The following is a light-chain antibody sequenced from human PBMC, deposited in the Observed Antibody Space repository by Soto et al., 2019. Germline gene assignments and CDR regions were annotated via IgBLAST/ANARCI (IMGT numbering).Light chain of an antibody. J-gene: IGLJ2*01. Sequence: QSVLTQPPSVSGAPGQRVTISCTGSSSNIGAGYVHWYQQLPGTAPKLLIYGNSNRPSGVPDRFSGSKSGTSASLAITGLQAEDEADYYCQSYDSGLSGHVVFGGGTKLTVL. CDR1: SSNIGAGYV. V-gene: IGLV1-40*01. CDR3: QSYDSGLSGHVV. CDR2: GNS.